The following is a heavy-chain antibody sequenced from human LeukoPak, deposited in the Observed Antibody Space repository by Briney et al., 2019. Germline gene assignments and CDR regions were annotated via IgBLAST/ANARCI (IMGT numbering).Heavy chain of an antibody. J-gene: IGHJ4*02. V-gene: IGHV3-11*01. CDR1: GFTFTDFS. D-gene: IGHD3-9*01. CDR3: AREYYDIVNTYIEVFQY. Sequence: GGSLRLSCVASGFTFTDFSMSWIRQAPGKGLEWLSYISGGGNSKHYADSVKGRFTISRDHAKKSVYLQMNRLRAEDTAVYYCAREYYDIVNTYIEVFQYWGPGTLVTVSS. CDR2: ISGGGNSK.